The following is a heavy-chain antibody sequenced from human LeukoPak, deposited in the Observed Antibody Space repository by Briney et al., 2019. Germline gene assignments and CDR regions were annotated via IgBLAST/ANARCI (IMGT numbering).Heavy chain of an antibody. J-gene: IGHJ6*03. CDR3: ARVKDPGGYYYYYYMDI. CDR2: INHSGST. CDR1: GGSISSYY. V-gene: IGHV4-34*01. D-gene: IGHD3-16*01. Sequence: PSETLSLTCTVSGGSISSYYWTWIRQPPGKGLEWIGEINHSGSTNYNPSLKSRVTISVDTSKSQFSLKVSSVTAADTAVYYCARVKDPGGYYYYYYMDIWGKANTVTVSS.